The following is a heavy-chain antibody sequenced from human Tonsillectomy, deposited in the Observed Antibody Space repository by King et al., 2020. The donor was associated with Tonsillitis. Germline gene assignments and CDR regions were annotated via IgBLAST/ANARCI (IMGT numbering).Heavy chain of an antibody. V-gene: IGHV3-30*18. CDR2: ISSDGIKK. J-gene: IGHJ4*02. CDR1: GFTFSSYG. CDR3: AKARQWLVHFDY. Sequence: VQLVESGGGVVQPGRSLRLSCAASGFTFSSYGIHWVRQAPGKGLEGVAVISSDGIKKYYADSVRGRFTISRDNSKNTLYLQMNSLRADDTAVYYCAKARQWLVHFDYWGQGTLVTVSS. D-gene: IGHD6-19*01.